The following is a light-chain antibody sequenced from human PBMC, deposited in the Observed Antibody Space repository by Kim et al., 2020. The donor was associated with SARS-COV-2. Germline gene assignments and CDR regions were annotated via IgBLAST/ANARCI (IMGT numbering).Light chain of an antibody. V-gene: IGKV1-39*01. CDR2: AAS. CDR3: QQSYSTRYT. CDR1: QSISSY. J-gene: IGKJ2*01. Sequence: DIQMTQSPSSLSASVGDRVTITCRASQSISSYLNWYQQKPGKAPKLLIYAASSLQSGVPSRFSGSGSGTDFTLIISSLQPEDFATYYCQQSYSTRYTFGQGTKLEI.